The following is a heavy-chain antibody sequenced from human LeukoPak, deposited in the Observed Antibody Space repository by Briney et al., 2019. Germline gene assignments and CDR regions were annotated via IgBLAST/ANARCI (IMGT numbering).Heavy chain of an antibody. CDR3: ARGYCSGGSCYRFDY. D-gene: IGHD2-15*01. CDR1: EFTFSIYW. CDR2: INSDGSST. V-gene: IGHV3-74*01. Sequence: GGSLRLSCAASEFTFSIYWMHWVRQAPGKGLVWVSRINSDGSSTSYADSVKGRFTISRDNAKNTLYLQMNSLRAEDTAVYYCARGYCSGGSCYRFDYWGQGTLVTVSS. J-gene: IGHJ4*02.